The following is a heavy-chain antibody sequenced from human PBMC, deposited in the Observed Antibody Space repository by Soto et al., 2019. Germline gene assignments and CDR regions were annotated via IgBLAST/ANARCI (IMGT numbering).Heavy chain of an antibody. Sequence: PGGSLRLSCAASGFTFSSNWMSWVRQAPGKGLEWVANIKQDGSEKYYVDSVKGRFTISRDNAKNSLYLQMNSLRAEDMAVYYCARAIYTYGYFDYWGQGT. CDR3: ARAIYTYGYFDY. D-gene: IGHD5-18*01. V-gene: IGHV3-7*01. J-gene: IGHJ4*02. CDR2: IKQDGSEK. CDR1: GFTFSSNW.